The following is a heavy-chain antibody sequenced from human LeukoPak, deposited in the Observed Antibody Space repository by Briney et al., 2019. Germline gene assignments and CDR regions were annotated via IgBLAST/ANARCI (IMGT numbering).Heavy chain of an antibody. V-gene: IGHV4-30-2*01. CDR1: GGSISSGGYY. Sequence: SETLSLTCTVSGGSISSGGYYWSWIRQPPGKGLEWIGYIYHSGSTYYNPSLKSRVTISVDRSKNQFSLKLSSVTAADTAVYYCARAPYLQIFDYWGQGTLVTVSS. CDR2: IYHSGST. CDR3: ARAPYLQIFDY. J-gene: IGHJ4*02. D-gene: IGHD2-2*01.